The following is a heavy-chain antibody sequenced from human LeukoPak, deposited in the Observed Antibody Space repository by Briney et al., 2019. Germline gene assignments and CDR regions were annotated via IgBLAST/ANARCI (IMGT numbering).Heavy chain of an antibody. CDR2: IYNNGDT. J-gene: IGHJ4*02. D-gene: IGHD3-10*01. CDR3: ARVPSYYHGSESPYFFDY. CDR1: GFSVTSNY. Sequence: GGSLRPSCVVSGFSVTSNYMNWVRQAPGKGLEWVSVIYNNGDTYYPDSVKGRFTISRDNSRNTVYLQLNSLRAEDTAVYYCARVPSYYHGSESPYFFDYWGQGTLVTVSS. V-gene: IGHV3-53*01.